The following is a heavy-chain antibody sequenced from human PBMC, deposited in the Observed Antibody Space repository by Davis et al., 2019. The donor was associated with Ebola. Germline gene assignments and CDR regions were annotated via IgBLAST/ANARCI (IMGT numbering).Heavy chain of an antibody. D-gene: IGHD6-19*01. J-gene: IGHJ6*02. CDR1: GFTFSSYW. CDR2: IKQDGSEK. CDR3: ARAKLIAVAGQPHLYGMDV. V-gene: IGHV3-7*01. Sequence: GESLKISCAASGFTFSSYWMSWVRQAPGKGLEWVANIKQDGSEKYYVDSVKGRFTISRDNAKNSLYLQMNSLRAEDTAVYYCARAKLIAVAGQPHLYGMDVWGQGTTVTVSS.